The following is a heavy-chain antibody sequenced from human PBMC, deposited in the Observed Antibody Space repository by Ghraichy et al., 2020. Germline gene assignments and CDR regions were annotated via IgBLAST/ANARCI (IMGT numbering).Heavy chain of an antibody. Sequence: GGSLRLSCAASGFTYSSYAVSWVRQAPGKGLEWVSVVGGNGVTTYYADSLRGRFSTSRDNSKNTLYLQMNSLRAEDTAVYYCAKGIATRPLYYYAMDVWGQGTTVTLAS. V-gene: IGHV3-23*01. CDR2: VGGNGVTT. CDR1: GFTYSSYA. D-gene: IGHD6-6*01. J-gene: IGHJ6*02. CDR3: AKGIATRPLYYYAMDV.